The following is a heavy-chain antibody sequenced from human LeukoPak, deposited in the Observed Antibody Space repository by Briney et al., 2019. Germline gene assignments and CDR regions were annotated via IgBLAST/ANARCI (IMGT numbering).Heavy chain of an antibody. J-gene: IGHJ4*02. Sequence: SQTLSLTCTVSGGSISSGAYYCSWIRQHPGKGLEWIGYIYYSGSTYYNPSLKSRVTISVDTSKNQFSLKLSSVTAADTAVYYCARVPITMVRGIIIGGAFDYWGQGTLVTVSS. V-gene: IGHV4-31*03. CDR2: IYYSGST. CDR3: ARVPITMVRGIIIGGAFDY. D-gene: IGHD3-10*01. CDR1: GGSISSGAYY.